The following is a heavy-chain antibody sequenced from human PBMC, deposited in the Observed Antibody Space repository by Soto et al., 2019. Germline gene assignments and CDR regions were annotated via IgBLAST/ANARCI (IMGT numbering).Heavy chain of an antibody. Sequence: GGSLRLSCAASGFTFSSYSMNWVRQAPGKRLEWVSSISSSSSYIYYADSVKGRFTISRDNAKNSLYLQMNSLRAEDTAVYYCARAYHGYYYDSSGYSPLDYWGQGTLVTVSS. CDR1: GFTFSSYS. CDR2: ISSSSSYI. V-gene: IGHV3-21*01. CDR3: ARAYHGYYYDSSGYSPLDY. D-gene: IGHD3-22*01. J-gene: IGHJ4*02.